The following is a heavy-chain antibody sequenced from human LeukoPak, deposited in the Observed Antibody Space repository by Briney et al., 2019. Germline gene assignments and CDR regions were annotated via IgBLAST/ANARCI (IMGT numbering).Heavy chain of an antibody. CDR3: ARHEDPISSWYES. J-gene: IGHJ5*02. Sequence: GESLKISCKGSGYNFSNYWIGWVRHLPGRGLEWMGTIFPDDSDTRYTPSFRGQVTMSADRSINTAYLHWRSLKASDTAMYYCARHEDPISSWYESWGQGTLVTVSS. CDR2: IFPDDSDT. V-gene: IGHV5-51*01. D-gene: IGHD6-13*01. CDR1: GYNFSNYW.